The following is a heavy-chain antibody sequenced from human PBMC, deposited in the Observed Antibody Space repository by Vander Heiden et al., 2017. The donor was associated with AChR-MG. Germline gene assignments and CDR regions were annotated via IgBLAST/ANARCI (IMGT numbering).Heavy chain of an antibody. CDR2: IWYDGSNK. J-gene: IGHJ4*02. CDR1: GFTFGSNG. CDR3: ARDLSIRGYSGYDCGY. Sequence: QVPLVESGGGVVQPGRSLRLSCAASGFTFGSNGRHWVRQAPGKGLEWVAVIWYDGSNKYYADSVKGRFTISRDNSKNTLYLQMNSLRAEDTAVYYCARDLSIRGYSGYDCGYWGQGTLVTVSS. V-gene: IGHV3-33*01. D-gene: IGHD5-12*01.